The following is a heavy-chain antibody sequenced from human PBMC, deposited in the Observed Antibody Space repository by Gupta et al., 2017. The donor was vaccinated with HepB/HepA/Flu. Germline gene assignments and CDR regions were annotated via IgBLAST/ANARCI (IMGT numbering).Heavy chain of an antibody. CDR1: DGSFSGYY. J-gene: IGHJ4*02. CDR2: INLSGST. D-gene: IGHD3-16*01. V-gene: IGHV4-34*01. CDR3: ARRSPHAKQGGFDY. Sequence: QVQLQQWGAGLLKPSETLSLTCALNDGSFSGYYWSWIRQSPKEGLEWIVDINLSGSTNYSPSLKSRVSISLDTSKNEFSLTLTSVTAADTALYFCARRSPHAKQGGFDYWGQGTLVTVSS.